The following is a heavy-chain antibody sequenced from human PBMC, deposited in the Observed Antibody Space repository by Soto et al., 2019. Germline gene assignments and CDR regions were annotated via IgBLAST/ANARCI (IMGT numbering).Heavy chain of an antibody. CDR1: GFTFSTSE. D-gene: IGHD3-22*01. V-gene: IGHV3-48*03. J-gene: IGHJ4*02. Sequence: LRLSCAASGFTFSTSEMSWVRQAPGKGLEWISHISSSGGTTYYADSVKGRFTISRDNANHSLFLQMNSLRVADTAVYYCARWEVVTGLDYWGQGTLVTVSS. CDR3: ARWEVVTGLDY. CDR2: ISSSGGTT.